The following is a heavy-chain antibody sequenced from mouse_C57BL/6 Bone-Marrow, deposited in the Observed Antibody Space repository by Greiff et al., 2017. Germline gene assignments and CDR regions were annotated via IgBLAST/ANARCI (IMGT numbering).Heavy chain of an antibody. CDR2: INPNNGGT. Sequence: VQLQQSGPELVKPGASVKIPCKASGYTFTDYNMAWVKQSHGQSLEWIGDINPNNGGTIYNQKFKGKATLTVDKSSSTAYMELRSLTSEDTAVYYCSRRRYYYGSSSGFDYWGQGTTLTVFS. CDR3: SRRRYYYGSSSGFDY. J-gene: IGHJ2*01. CDR1: GYTFTDYN. D-gene: IGHD1-1*01. V-gene: IGHV1-18*01.